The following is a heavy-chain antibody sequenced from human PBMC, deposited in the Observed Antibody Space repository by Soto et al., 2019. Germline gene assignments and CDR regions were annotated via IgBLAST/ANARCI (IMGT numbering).Heavy chain of an antibody. CDR1: GYTLTELS. Sequence: RASVKVSCKVSGYTLTELSMHWVRQAPGKGLEWMGGFDPEDGETIYAQKFQGRVTMTEDTSTDTAYMELSSLRSEDTAVYYCATVSYYDSSGYYYYFDYWGQGALVTVSS. D-gene: IGHD3-22*01. CDR3: ATVSYYDSSGYYYYFDY. J-gene: IGHJ4*02. V-gene: IGHV1-24*01. CDR2: FDPEDGET.